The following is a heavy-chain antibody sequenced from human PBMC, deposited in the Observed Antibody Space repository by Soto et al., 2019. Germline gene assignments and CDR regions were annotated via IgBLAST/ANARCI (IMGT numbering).Heavy chain of an antibody. J-gene: IGHJ3*02. CDR3: ARGAMSTTFDI. D-gene: IGHD1-26*01. Sequence: EVQLLESGGGLVQPGGSLRLSCAASGFTFNNYGMSWVRQAPGKGPEWVSSISGRSDCIYYADSVQDRFTISRDTFKKTLYLQMNYLGAEDTAVYYCARGAMSTTFDIWGQGTMVTVSS. V-gene: IGHV3-23*01. CDR2: ISGRSDCI. CDR1: GFTFNNYG.